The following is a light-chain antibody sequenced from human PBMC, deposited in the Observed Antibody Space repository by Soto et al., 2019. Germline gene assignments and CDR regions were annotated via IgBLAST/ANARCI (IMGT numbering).Light chain of an antibody. CDR2: GAS. CDR1: QSVSSSY. Sequence: EIVLTQSPGTLSLSPGERATLSCRASQSVSSSYLAWYQQKPGQAPRLLIYGASSRATGIPDRFSGSGSETDFTLTISSLEPEDFAVYYCQQYGSSSWTFGQGTKAEIQ. J-gene: IGKJ1*01. V-gene: IGKV3-20*01. CDR3: QQYGSSSWT.